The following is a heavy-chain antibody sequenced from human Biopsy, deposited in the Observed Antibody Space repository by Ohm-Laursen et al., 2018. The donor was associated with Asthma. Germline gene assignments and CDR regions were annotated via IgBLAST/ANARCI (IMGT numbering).Heavy chain of an antibody. V-gene: IGHV1-69*13. J-gene: IGHJ6*02. Sequence: ASVKVSCNASGGTFSRYAISWVRQAPGQGLEWMGGIIPVFGTSNYAQKFQGRVTFTADGSTSSAYMELSSLTSEDSAVYYCAREVSTVDYGYYYLAMDVWGQGTTVTVSS. CDR2: IIPVFGTS. CDR1: GGTFSRYA. D-gene: IGHD4-17*01. CDR3: AREVSTVDYGYYYLAMDV.